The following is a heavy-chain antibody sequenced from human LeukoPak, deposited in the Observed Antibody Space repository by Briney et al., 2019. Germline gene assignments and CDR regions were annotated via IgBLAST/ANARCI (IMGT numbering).Heavy chain of an antibody. Sequence: SETLSLTCTVSGGSISSYYWSWIRLPPGKGLEWIGYIYYSGSTNYNPSLKSRVTISVDTSKNQFSLKLSSVTAADTAVYYCARVGSWYYFDYWGQGTLVTVSS. CDR1: GGSISSYY. CDR3: ARVGSWYYFDY. D-gene: IGHD6-13*01. CDR2: IYYSGST. J-gene: IGHJ4*02. V-gene: IGHV4-59*01.